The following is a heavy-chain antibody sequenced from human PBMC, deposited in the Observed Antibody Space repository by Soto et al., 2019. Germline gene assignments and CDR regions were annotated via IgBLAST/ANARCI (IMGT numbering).Heavy chain of an antibody. CDR3: ARGVAGSGFDL. J-gene: IGHJ4*02. V-gene: IGHV6-1*01. CDR1: GDNGSSQTAA. D-gene: IGHD6-19*01. Sequence: SQSLSLTSAISGDNGSSQTAAWDCIRSSPSRVLEWLGRTYYMSNWRHDYAVSVKSRITVNPDTSKNHFSLQLNSVTPDDTAVYYCARGVAGSGFDLWGQGTLVTVSS. CDR2: TYYMSNWRH.